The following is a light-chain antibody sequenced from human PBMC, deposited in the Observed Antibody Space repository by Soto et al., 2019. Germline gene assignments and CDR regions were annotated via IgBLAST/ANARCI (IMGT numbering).Light chain of an antibody. J-gene: IGLJ1*01. CDR2: EVT. CDR1: SSDVGGYNY. CDR3: SSYAGTAYV. Sequence: QSVLTQPPSASGSPGQSVTISCTGTSSDVGGYNYVSWYQQHPGKVLKLMIYEVTKRPSGVPDRFSGSKSGNTASLTVSGLQTEDEADYYCSSYAGTAYVFGTGTKLTVL. V-gene: IGLV2-8*01.